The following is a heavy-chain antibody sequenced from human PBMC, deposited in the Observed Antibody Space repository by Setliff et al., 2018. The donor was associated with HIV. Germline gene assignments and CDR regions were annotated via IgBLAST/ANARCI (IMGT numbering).Heavy chain of an antibody. D-gene: IGHD2-15*01. V-gene: IGHV4-34*01. CDR3: ARAVCPSLNCYSFFNY. CDR2: VSRGGST. Sequence: SETLSLTCGVDDGSFSGYSWSWIRQSPGKGLEWIGEVSRGGSTTYNPSLTGRVSVSVDTSKSQFSLKLTNVTAADAAVYYCARAVCPSLNCYSFFNYWGHRSLVTVSS. CDR1: DGSFSGYS. J-gene: IGHJ4*01.